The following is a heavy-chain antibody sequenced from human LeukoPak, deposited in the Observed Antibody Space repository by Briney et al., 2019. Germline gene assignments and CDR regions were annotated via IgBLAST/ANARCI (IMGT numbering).Heavy chain of an antibody. CDR3: ARRMGSGSYYGPLSGYYYYGMDV. Sequence: GASLQISCKGSGSRFTSYWIGGVRQMPGKGLEGLGIIYPGESDTRYSPSFQGQVTISADKSISTAYLQWSSLKASDTAMYYCARRMGSGSYYGPLSGYYYYGMDVWGQGTTVTVSS. D-gene: IGHD3-10*01. CDR2: IYPGESDT. CDR1: GSRFTSYW. J-gene: IGHJ6*02. V-gene: IGHV5-51*01.